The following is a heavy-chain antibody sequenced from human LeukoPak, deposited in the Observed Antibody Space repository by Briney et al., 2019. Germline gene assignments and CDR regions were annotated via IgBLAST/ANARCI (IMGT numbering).Heavy chain of an antibody. D-gene: IGHD1/OR15-1a*01. Sequence: GGSLRLSCVASGFSFSSYWMSWVRQAPGKGLEWVANIKPDGGENYYVDSVKGRVTISRDNAKNSLYLQMNSLRGEDTAVYYCATNWNKGAVDYWGQGTLVTVSS. CDR1: GFSFSSYW. CDR2: IKPDGGEN. V-gene: IGHV3-7*01. J-gene: IGHJ4*02. CDR3: ATNWNKGAVDY.